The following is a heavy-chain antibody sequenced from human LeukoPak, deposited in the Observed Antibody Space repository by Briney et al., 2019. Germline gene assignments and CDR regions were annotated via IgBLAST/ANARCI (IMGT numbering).Heavy chain of an antibody. Sequence: ASVTVSCKASGYTFTSYDINWVRQATGQGLEWMGWMNPNSGNTDYAQKFQGRVTMTRNTSISTPYMELSSLRSEGTAVYYCARGAGGNFDYWGQGTLVTVSS. J-gene: IGHJ4*02. CDR3: ARGAGGNFDY. CDR2: MNPNSGNT. D-gene: IGHD4-23*01. CDR1: GYTFTSYD. V-gene: IGHV1-8*01.